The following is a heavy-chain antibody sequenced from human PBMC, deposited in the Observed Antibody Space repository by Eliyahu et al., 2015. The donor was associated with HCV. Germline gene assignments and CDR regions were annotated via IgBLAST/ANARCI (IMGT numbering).Heavy chain of an antibody. CDR1: GFTFSNHA. CDR2: SSYDENNK. V-gene: IGHV3-30*03. Sequence: QVHLVESGGGAVQPGGSLXLSCAASGFTFSNHAMXWVRQPXGGGGAWVAVSSYDENNKYYLDSVKGRFTVSRDNAKNTLYLEMNSLRDEDAALYYCARGYTGSCIDYWGQGTLVTVSS. CDR3: ARGYTGSCIDY. D-gene: IGHD3-10*01. J-gene: IGHJ4*02.